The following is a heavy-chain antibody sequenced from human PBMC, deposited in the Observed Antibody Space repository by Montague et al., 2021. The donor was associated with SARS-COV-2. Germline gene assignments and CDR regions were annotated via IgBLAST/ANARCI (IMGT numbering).Heavy chain of an antibody. CDR3: ARERLKYYYDSSRGYLSRSIYFYGMDV. Sequence: SLRLSCAASGFTFSTYGIHWARQAPGKGLEWVAVIWYDGSNKYYADSVKGRFTISRDNSKNTLYLQMDSLRVEDTAVYYCARERLKYYYDSSRGYLSRSIYFYGMDVWGQGTTVTVSS. J-gene: IGHJ6*02. CDR2: IWYDGSNK. D-gene: IGHD3-22*01. CDR1: GFTFSTYG. V-gene: IGHV3-33*08.